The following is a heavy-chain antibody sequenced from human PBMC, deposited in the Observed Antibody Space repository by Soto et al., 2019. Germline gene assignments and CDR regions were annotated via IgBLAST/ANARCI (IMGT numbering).Heavy chain of an antibody. D-gene: IGHD4-17*01. CDR2: IYYSGST. Sequence: QVQLQESGPGLVKPSQTLCLNCAVSGGSISSGGYYWSWIRQHPGKGLEWIGYIYYSGSTHYNPSLKSRVTISVDTSKNQFSLKLSSVTAADTAVYDCARALTTVTLFDPWGQGTLVIVSS. V-gene: IGHV4-31*11. J-gene: IGHJ5*02. CDR1: GGSISSGGYY. CDR3: ARALTTVTLFDP.